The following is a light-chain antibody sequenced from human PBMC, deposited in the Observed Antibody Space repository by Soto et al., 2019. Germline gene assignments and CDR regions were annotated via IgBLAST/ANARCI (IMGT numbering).Light chain of an antibody. CDR3: AVCDDSLAGRV. V-gene: IGLV1-44*01. CDR2: GQN. CDR1: SSNIGSNA. J-gene: IGLJ2*01. Sequence: QSVLTQPPSASGTPGQRVTISCSGSSSNIGSNAVTWYQHLPGTAPKLLINGQNQRPAGVPDRFSGSKSGTSASLAISGLQSEDEADYYCAVCDDSLAGRVFGGGTKLTVL.